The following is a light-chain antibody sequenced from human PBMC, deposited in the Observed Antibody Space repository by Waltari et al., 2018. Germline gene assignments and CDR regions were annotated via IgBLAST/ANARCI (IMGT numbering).Light chain of an antibody. CDR3: QTWGPGIRV. J-gene: IGLJ3*02. CDR2: LDGDGSH. V-gene: IGLV4-69*01. CDR1: SGHSYYA. Sequence: QLVLTQSPSVSASLGVSVKLTCTLDSGHSYYAIAWHQQQSEKGPRFLMKLDGDGSHNKGDGIPDRFSGSSSGGGRYLTISSLQSEDEADYYCQTWGPGIRVFGGGTKVTVL.